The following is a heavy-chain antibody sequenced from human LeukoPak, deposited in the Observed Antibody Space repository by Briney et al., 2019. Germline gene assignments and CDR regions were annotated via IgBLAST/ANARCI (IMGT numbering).Heavy chain of an antibody. CDR2: ISSSGSYI. Sequence: GGSLRLSCAASRFTFSSYSMNWVRQAPGKGLEWVSSISSSGSYIYYADSVKGRFTISRDNSKNTLYLQMNSLRAEDTAVYYCARNSLAVAGFDYWGQGTLVTVSS. V-gene: IGHV3-21*01. CDR1: RFTFSSYS. CDR3: ARNSLAVAGFDY. J-gene: IGHJ4*02. D-gene: IGHD6-19*01.